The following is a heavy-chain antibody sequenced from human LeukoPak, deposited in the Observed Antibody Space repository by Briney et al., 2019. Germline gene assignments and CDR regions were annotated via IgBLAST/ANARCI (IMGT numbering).Heavy chain of an antibody. V-gene: IGHV3-33*01. CDR1: GFNFSSYG. CDR3: ARDQRDYGAKYYYYYGMDV. J-gene: IGHJ6*02. D-gene: IGHD4-17*01. CDR2: IWYDGSNK. Sequence: GGSLRLSCAASGFNFSSYGMHWVRQAPGKGLEWVAVIWYDGSNKYYADSVKGRFTISRDNSKNTLYLQMNSLRAEDTAVYYCARDQRDYGAKYYYYYGMDVWGQGTTVTVSS.